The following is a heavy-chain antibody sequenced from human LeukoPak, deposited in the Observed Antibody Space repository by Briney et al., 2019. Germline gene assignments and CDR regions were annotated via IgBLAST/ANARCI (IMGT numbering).Heavy chain of an antibody. Sequence: SETLSLTCTVSGGSLSSGSYYWSWIRQPAGKGLEWIGRIYTSGSTNYNPSLKSRVTISVDTSKNQFSLKLSSVTAADTAVYYCGRGSGKDHKYYFDYWGQGTLVTVCS. CDR3: GRGSGKDHKYYFDY. D-gene: IGHD2-15*01. V-gene: IGHV4-61*02. J-gene: IGHJ4*02. CDR2: IYTSGST. CDR1: GGSLSSGSYY.